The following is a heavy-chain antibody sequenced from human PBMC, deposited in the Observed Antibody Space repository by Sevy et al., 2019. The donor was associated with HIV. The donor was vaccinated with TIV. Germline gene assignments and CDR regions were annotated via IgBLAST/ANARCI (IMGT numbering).Heavy chain of an antibody. CDR2: ISGSGGST. D-gene: IGHD3-22*01. V-gene: IGHV3-23*01. J-gene: IGHJ4*02. CDR1: GFTFSSYA. CDR3: AKDRSPTLAYYYDSSGYYHTSFDY. Sequence: GGSLRLSCAASGFTFSSYAMSWVRQAPGKGLEWVSAISGSGGSTYYADSVKGRFTISRDNSKNTLYLQMNSLRAEDPAVYYCAKDRSPTLAYYYDSSGYYHTSFDYWGQGTLVTVSS.